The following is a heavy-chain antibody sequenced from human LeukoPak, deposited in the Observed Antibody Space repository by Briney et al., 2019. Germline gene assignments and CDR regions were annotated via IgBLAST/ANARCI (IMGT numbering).Heavy chain of an antibody. Sequence: SETLSLTCSVSGDSNSGYYWSWLRQAAGEGLEWIGRLYTSGETNYNPSLKSRIAMSFDTSRNQFPLRLTSVTAADTAVYFCARGGIAVPGYYYFYYMDVWGKGTTVTVSS. CDR3: ARGGIAVPGYYYFYYMDV. D-gene: IGHD6-19*01. CDR1: GDSNSGYY. J-gene: IGHJ6*03. V-gene: IGHV4-4*07. CDR2: LYTSGET.